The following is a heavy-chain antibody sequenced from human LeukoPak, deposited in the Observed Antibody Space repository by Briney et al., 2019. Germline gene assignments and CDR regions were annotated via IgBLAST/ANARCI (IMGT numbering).Heavy chain of an antibody. Sequence: SVKVSCKASGFTFTSSAVQWVRQAHGQRLEWIGWIVVGSGNTNYAQKFQERVTITRDMSTSTAYMELSSLRSEDTAVYYCAADVGGVGAAPYWGQGTLVTVSS. CDR2: IVVGSGNT. V-gene: IGHV1-58*01. J-gene: IGHJ4*02. CDR3: AADVGGVGAAPY. CDR1: GFTFTSSA. D-gene: IGHD1-26*01.